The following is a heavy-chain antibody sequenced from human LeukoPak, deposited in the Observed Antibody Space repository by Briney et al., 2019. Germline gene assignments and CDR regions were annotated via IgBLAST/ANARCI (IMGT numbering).Heavy chain of an antibody. CDR2: IYYSGST. Sequence: SETLSLTCTVSAGSISSHYCSWIRQPPGKGLEWIGYIYYSGSTNNNPSLKRRATISVDTSKNQFSLKLSSVTAADTAVYYCARGSELRGRWFDPWGQGTLVTVSS. J-gene: IGHJ5*02. CDR1: AGSISSHY. V-gene: IGHV4-59*11. CDR3: ARGSELRGRWFDP. D-gene: IGHD1-7*01.